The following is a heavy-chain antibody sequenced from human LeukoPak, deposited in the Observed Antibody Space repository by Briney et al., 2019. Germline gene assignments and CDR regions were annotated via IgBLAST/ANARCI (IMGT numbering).Heavy chain of an antibody. CDR2: ISGDGGST. CDR1: GSTFDDYA. Sequence: RPGGSLRLSCAASGSTFDDYATHWVRQPPGKSLEWVSLISGDGGSTYYADSVKGRFTVSRDNSKNSLYLQMNSLRTEDTALYYCAKDISRNVVVVPAAYYWGQGTLVTVSS. CDR3: AKDISRNVVVVPAAYY. V-gene: IGHV3-43*02. D-gene: IGHD2-2*01. J-gene: IGHJ4*02.